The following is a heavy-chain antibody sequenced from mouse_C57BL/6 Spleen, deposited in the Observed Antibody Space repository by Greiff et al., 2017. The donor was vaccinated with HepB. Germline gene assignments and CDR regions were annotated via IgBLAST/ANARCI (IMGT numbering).Heavy chain of an antibody. CDR1: GFTFSDFY. J-gene: IGHJ3*01. CDR3: ARDASNGFAY. Sequence: EVKVVESGGGLVQSGRSLRLSCATSGFTFSDFYMEWVRQAPGKGLEWIAASRNKANDYTTEYSASVKGRFIVSRDTSQSILYLQMNALRAEDTAIYYCARDASNGFAYWGQGTLVTVSA. CDR2: SRNKANDYTT. V-gene: IGHV7-1*01. D-gene: IGHD2-5*01.